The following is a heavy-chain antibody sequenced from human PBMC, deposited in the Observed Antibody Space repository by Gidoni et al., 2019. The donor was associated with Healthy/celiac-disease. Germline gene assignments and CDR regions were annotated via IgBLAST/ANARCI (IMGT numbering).Heavy chain of an antibody. J-gene: IGHJ3*02. D-gene: IGHD6-13*01. CDR2: ISYDGSNK. CDR1: GFTFSSYA. CDR3: ARDGATGWQQLDGDAFDI. Sequence: QVQLVESGGGVVQPGRSLRLSCAASGFTFSSYAMHWVRQAPGKGLEWVAVISYDGSNKYYADSVKGRFTISRDNSKNTLYLQMNSLRAEDTAVYYCARDGATGWQQLDGDAFDIWGQGTMVTVSS. V-gene: IGHV3-30*04.